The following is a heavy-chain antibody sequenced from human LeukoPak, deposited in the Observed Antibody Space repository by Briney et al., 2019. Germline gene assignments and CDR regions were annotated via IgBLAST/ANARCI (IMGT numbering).Heavy chain of an antibody. D-gene: IGHD3-16*02. J-gene: IGHJ6*03. CDR3: ARRALARTYYMDV. Sequence: ASVKVSCKASGGTFRNYVISWVRQAPGQGLEWMGGIIPIFGAANYGQSSQGRVTMTRDTSISTAYMELSRLRSDDTAVYYCARRALARTYYMDVWGKGTTVTVSS. V-gene: IGHV1-69*05. CDR1: GGTFRNYV. CDR2: IIPIFGAA.